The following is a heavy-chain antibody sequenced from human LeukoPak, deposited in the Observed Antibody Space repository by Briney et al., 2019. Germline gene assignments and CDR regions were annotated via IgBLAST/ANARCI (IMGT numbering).Heavy chain of an antibody. V-gene: IGHV3-30*04. CDR3: ARWQVAAAIYFDY. CDR2: ISYDGSNK. Sequence: PGGSLRLSCAASGFTFSSYAMHWVREAPGKGLEWVAVISYDGSNKYYADSVKGRFTISRDNSKNTLYLQMNSLRAEDTAVYYCARWQVAAAIYFDYWGQGTLVTVSS. D-gene: IGHD6-13*01. J-gene: IGHJ4*02. CDR1: GFTFSSYA.